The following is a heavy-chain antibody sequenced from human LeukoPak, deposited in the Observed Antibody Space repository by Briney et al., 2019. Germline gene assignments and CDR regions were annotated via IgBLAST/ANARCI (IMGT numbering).Heavy chain of an antibody. CDR3: ARATSEEWFGERQPFDY. CDR1: GYTFTGYY. D-gene: IGHD3-10*01. V-gene: IGHV1-2*02. J-gene: IGHJ4*02. Sequence: ASVKVSCKASGYTFTGYYMHWVRQAPGQGLEWMGWINPNNGGTGYAQKFQGRVTMTRDTSISTAYMELSGLRSDDTAVYYCARATSEEWFGERQPFDYWGQGTLVTVSS. CDR2: INPNNGGT.